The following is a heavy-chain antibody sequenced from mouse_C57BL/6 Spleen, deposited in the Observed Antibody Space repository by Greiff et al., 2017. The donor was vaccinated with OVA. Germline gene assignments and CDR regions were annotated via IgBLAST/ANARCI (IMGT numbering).Heavy chain of an antibody. CDR2: ISYDGSN. D-gene: IGHD4-1*01. Sequence: EVQRVESGPGLVKPSQSLSLTCSVTGYSITSGYYWNWIRQFPGNKLEWMGYISYDGSNNYNPSLKNRISITRDTSKNQFFLKLNSVTTEDTATYYCARDRANWAFDYWGQGTTLTVSS. CDR1: GYSITSGYY. CDR3: ARDRANWAFDY. V-gene: IGHV3-6*01. J-gene: IGHJ2*01.